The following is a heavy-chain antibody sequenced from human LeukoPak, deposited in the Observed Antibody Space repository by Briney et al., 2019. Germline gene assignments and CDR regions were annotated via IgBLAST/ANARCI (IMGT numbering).Heavy chain of an antibody. CDR2: IWYNGSKK. V-gene: IGHV3-33*01. D-gene: IGHD3-10*01. J-gene: IGHJ4*02. CDR3: ARDPYGSGDGYFDY. Sequence: HPGRSLRLSCAASGFTFSDHGMHWVRQAPGKGLEWVAIIWYNGSKKYYAESVKGRFTISRDNSKNTLYLQMSSLRAEDTAVYYCARDPYGSGDGYFDYWGQGTLVTVSS. CDR1: GFTFSDHG.